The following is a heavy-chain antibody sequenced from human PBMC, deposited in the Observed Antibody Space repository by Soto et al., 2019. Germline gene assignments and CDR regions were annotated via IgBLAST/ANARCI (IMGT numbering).Heavy chain of an antibody. Sequence: GESLKISRKGSGYSFTSYWISWVRQMPGKGLEWMGRIDPSDSYTNYSSSFQGHVTISADKSISTAYLQWSSLKASDTAMYYCARTGSSSWCDFDYWGQGTLVTVSS. V-gene: IGHV5-10-1*01. CDR3: ARTGSSSWCDFDY. CDR2: IDPSDSYT. D-gene: IGHD6-13*01. CDR1: GYSFTSYW. J-gene: IGHJ4*02.